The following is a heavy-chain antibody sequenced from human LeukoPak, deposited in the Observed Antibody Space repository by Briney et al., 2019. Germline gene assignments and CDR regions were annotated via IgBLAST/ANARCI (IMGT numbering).Heavy chain of an antibody. V-gene: IGHV4-4*07. CDR2: IYTSGGT. CDR1: GGSISSYY. CDR3: AREKGGYSGYGPYYYMDV. D-gene: IGHD5-12*01. Sequence: ETLSLTCTVSGGSISSYYWSWIPQPAGKGLEWIGRIYTSGGTNYNPSLKSRVTMSVDTSKNQFSLKLSSVTAADTAVYYCAREKGGYSGYGPYYYMDVWGKGTTVTVSS. J-gene: IGHJ6*03.